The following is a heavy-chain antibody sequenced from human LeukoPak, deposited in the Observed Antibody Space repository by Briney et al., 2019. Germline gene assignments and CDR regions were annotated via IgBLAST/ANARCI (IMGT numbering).Heavy chain of an antibody. CDR3: ARARSGAFDT. J-gene: IGHJ3*02. Sequence: SETLSLTCTVSGGSISSGSYYWSWIRQPAGKALEWIGRIYTSGNTNYKPSLKSRLTISLDTSKNQFSLNLCSVTAADTAQYYCARARSGAFDTWGQGALVTVSS. CDR1: GGSISSGSYY. D-gene: IGHD3-10*01. CDR2: IYTSGNT. V-gene: IGHV4-61*02.